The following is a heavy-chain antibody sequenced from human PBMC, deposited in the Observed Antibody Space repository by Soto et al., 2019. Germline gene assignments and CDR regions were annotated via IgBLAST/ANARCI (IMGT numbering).Heavy chain of an antibody. V-gene: IGHV3-21*01. CDR3: ARDLHDYVSFRFDP. CDR1: GFTFDDYG. D-gene: IGHD3-16*01. Sequence: PGGSLRLSCAASGFTFDDYGMNWVRQAPGKGLEWVSSISRSSSYIYYADSVKGRFTISRDNAKNSLYLQMNSLRAEDTAVYYCARDLHDYVSFRFDPWGQGTLVTVSS. J-gene: IGHJ5*02. CDR2: ISRSSSYI.